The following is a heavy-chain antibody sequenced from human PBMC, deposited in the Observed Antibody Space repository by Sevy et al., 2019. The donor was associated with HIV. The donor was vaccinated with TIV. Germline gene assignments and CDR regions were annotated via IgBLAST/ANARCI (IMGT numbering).Heavy chain of an antibody. CDR1: GGSISSYY. CDR3: ARGGDTAVDAFDI. D-gene: IGHD5-18*01. V-gene: IGHV4-59*01. Sequence: SETLSLTCTVSGGSISSYYWSWVRQPPGKGLEWIGYIYYSGSTNYNPSLKSRVTISVDTSKNQFSLKLSSVTAADTAVYYCARGGDTAVDAFDIWGQRTMVTVSS. CDR2: IYYSGST. J-gene: IGHJ3*02.